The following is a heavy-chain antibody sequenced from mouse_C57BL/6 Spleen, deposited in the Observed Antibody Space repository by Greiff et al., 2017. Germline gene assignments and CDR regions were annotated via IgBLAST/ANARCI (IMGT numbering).Heavy chain of an antibody. Sequence: QVQLQQPGAELVKPGASVKLSCKASGYTFTSYWMHWVKQRPGQGLEWIGMIRPNSGSTNYNEKFKSKATLTVDKSSSTAYMQLSSLTSEDSAVYYCARSAGAWFAYWGQGTLVTVSA. V-gene: IGHV1-64*01. CDR1: GYTFTSYW. CDR3: ARSAGAWFAY. D-gene: IGHD1-2*01. CDR2: IRPNSGST. J-gene: IGHJ3*01.